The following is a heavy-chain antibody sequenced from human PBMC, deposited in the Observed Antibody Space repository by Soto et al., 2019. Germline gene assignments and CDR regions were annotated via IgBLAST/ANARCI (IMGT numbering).Heavy chain of an antibody. CDR3: ARGLRPNLTRCSGYDCRFDP. Sequence: SETLSLTCTVSGGTVRTGNDYWSWIRQSPGKGLEWIGYVYYAGSTNYNPSLKSRLTISVDTPNNQFSLRLTSVTAADTAVYYCARGLRPNLTRCSGYDCRFDPWGQGILVTVSS. J-gene: IGHJ5*02. CDR2: VYYAGST. CDR1: GGTVRTGNDY. D-gene: IGHD5-12*01. V-gene: IGHV4-61*01.